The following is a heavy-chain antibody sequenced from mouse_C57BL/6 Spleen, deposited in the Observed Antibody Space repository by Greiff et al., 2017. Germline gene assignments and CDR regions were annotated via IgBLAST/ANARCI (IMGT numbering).Heavy chain of an antibody. CDR3: ALYSIYEFAY. Sequence: QVQLQQSGAELVRPGASVKMSCKASGYTFTSYWITWVKQRPGQGLEWIGAIDPGSGSTNYTEKFKSKATLTADTSSSTAYMQLSSLTSEDSAVYYCALYSIYEFAYWGQGTLVTVSA. CDR2: IDPGSGST. J-gene: IGHJ3*01. D-gene: IGHD2-5*01. CDR1: GYTFTSYW. V-gene: IGHV1-55*01.